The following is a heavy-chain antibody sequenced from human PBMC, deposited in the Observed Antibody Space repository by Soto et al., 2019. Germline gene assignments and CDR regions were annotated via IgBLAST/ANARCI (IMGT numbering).Heavy chain of an antibody. CDR2: FYHSGNS. V-gene: IGHV4-61*01. CDR1: GGSVSIGSYY. CDR3: VRVRLDDLKSLDAYYL. J-gene: IGHJ3*01. D-gene: IGHD2-2*03. Sequence: SETLSLTCTVSGGSVSIGSYYWSWIRQAPGQGLMWFVYFYHSGNSNYNLSLKSPITISVDLYKLQFSLRLVSVADADTAVYSCVRVRLDDLKSLDAYYLWGQGT.